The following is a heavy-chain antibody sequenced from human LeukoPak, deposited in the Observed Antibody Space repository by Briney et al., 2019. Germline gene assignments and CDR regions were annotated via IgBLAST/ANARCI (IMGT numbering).Heavy chain of an antibody. CDR1: GFTFSGSA. CDR2: IRSKANSYAT. J-gene: IGHJ5*02. D-gene: IGHD1-26*01. CDR3: TRHRSGSSSTIWFDP. V-gene: IGHV3-73*01. Sequence: QPGGSLRLSCAASGFTFSGSAMHWVRQACGKGLEWVGRIRSKANSYATAYAASVKGRFTISRDDSKNTAYLQMNSLKTEGMAVYYCTRHRSGSSSTIWFDPWGQGTLVTVSS.